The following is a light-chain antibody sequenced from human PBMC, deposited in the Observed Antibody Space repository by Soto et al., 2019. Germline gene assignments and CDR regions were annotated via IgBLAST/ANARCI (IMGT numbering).Light chain of an antibody. CDR3: QQSYSAWT. J-gene: IGKJ1*01. CDR2: AAS. V-gene: IGKV1-39*01. CDR1: QSISNY. Sequence: DILMTQSPSSLSASVGDRVTITCRASQSISNYLNWYQLKPGKAPKLLIYAASSLQSGVPSRFSGSGSGTEFTLTISSLQPEDFATYYCQQSYSAWTFGQGTKVDI.